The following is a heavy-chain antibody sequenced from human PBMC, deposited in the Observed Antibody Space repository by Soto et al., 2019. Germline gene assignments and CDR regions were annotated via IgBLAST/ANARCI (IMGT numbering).Heavy chain of an antibody. CDR2: ISGSGGST. V-gene: IGHV3-23*01. CDR3: AKGLKGLLWVGGMDV. Sequence: GGSLRLSCAASGFTFSSYAMSWVRQAPGKGLEWVSAISGSGGSTYYADSVKGRFTISRDNSKNTLYLQMNSLRAEDTAVYYCAKGLKGLLWVGGMDVWGQGTTVTVSS. D-gene: IGHD2-21*01. CDR1: GFTFSSYA. J-gene: IGHJ6*02.